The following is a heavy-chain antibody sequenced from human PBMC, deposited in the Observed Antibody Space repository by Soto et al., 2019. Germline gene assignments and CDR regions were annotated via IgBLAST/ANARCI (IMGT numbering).Heavy chain of an antibody. V-gene: IGHV1-24*01. CDR1: GYTLTELS. D-gene: IGHD2-2*02. CDR2: FDPEDGET. Sequence: ASVKVSCKVSGYTLTELSMHWVRQAPGKGLEWMGGFDPEDGETIYAQKSQGRVTMTEDTPTDPAYMEMSSMRSQETAVYYCATDLQYQLIYRTTATTRWFAPWGQGTLVTV. CDR3: ATDLQYQLIYRTTATTRWFAP. J-gene: IGHJ5*02.